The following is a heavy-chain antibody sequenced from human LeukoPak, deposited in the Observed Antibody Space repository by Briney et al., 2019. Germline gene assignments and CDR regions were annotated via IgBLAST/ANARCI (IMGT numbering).Heavy chain of an antibody. J-gene: IGHJ1*01. CDR2: ISLNSGGT. CDR1: GYTFTAYY. V-gene: IGHV1-2*04. Sequence: ASVKVSCKASGYTFTAYYMHWLRQPPGQGLEWMGCISLNSGGTNYAQNFQGWVTMTRDTSISTAYMELSRLRSDDTAVYYCPRDAASGYCSGGSCYSGHFQHWGQGTLVTVSS. D-gene: IGHD2-15*01. CDR3: PRDAASGYCSGGSCYSGHFQH.